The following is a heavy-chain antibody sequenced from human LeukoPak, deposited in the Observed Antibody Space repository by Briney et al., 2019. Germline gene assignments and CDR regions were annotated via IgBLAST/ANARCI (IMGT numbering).Heavy chain of an antibody. CDR3: ASSGSYYGVVDY. Sequence: PSETLSLTCTVSGGSISSGDYYWSWIRQPPGKGLEWIGYIYYSGSTYYNPSLKSRVTISVDTSKNQFSLKLSSVTAADTAVYYCASSGSYYGVVDYWGQGTLVTVSS. CDR2: IYYSGST. V-gene: IGHV4-30-4*01. J-gene: IGHJ4*02. D-gene: IGHD1-26*01. CDR1: GGSISSGDYY.